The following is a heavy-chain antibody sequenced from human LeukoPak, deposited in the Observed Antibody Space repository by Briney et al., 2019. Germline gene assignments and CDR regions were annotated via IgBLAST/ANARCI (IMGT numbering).Heavy chain of an antibody. V-gene: IGHV3-23*01. Sequence: GGSLRLSCAASGFTFSSYAMSWVRQAPGKGLEWVSVISGSGGSTYYADSVKGRFTLSRDNSKNTLYLQMNSLRAEDTAVYYCAKDYWSTWFGESSPDYWGQGTLVTVSS. D-gene: IGHD3-10*01. J-gene: IGHJ4*02. CDR3: AKDYWSTWFGESSPDY. CDR1: GFTFSSYA. CDR2: ISGSGGST.